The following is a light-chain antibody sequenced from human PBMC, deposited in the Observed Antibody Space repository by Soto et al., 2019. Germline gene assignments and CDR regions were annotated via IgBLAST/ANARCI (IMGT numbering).Light chain of an antibody. CDR3: QQLNSYPLT. Sequence: IQLTQSPSPLSASVGDRVTITCRASQGISSSLAWYQQKAGKAPKLLIYAASALQSGVPSRFSGSGSGTDFTLTISSLQPEDFATYYCQQLNSYPLTFGGGTKVDIK. CDR2: AAS. CDR1: QGISSS. J-gene: IGKJ4*01. V-gene: IGKV1-9*01.